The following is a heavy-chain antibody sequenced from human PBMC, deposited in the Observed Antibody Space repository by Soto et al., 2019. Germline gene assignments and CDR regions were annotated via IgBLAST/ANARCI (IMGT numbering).Heavy chain of an antibody. D-gene: IGHD5-18*01. CDR2: INPNGGNT. Sequence: ASVKVSCXESGYTFTSYYMHWVRQAPGQGLEWMGIINPNGGNTNYAQKFQGRVTMTTDTSTSTAYMELRSLRSDDTAVYYCARPRGYSYGFDYWGQGTLVTVSS. CDR1: GYTFTSYY. J-gene: IGHJ4*02. CDR3: ARPRGYSYGFDY. V-gene: IGHV1-46*01.